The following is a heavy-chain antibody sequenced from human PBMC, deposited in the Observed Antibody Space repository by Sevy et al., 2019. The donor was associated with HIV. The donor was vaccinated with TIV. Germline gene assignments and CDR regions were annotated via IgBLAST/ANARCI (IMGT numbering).Heavy chain of an antibody. CDR2: IYYSGST. Sequence: SETLSLTCTVSGGSISSYYWSWIRQPPGKGLEWIGYIYYSGSTNYNPSLKSRFTISVDTSKNQFSLKLSSVTAADTAGYYCASITSVGYSSGWYYFDYWGQGTLVTVSS. J-gene: IGHJ4*02. D-gene: IGHD6-19*01. CDR3: ASITSVGYSSGWYYFDY. CDR1: GGSISSYY. V-gene: IGHV4-59*01.